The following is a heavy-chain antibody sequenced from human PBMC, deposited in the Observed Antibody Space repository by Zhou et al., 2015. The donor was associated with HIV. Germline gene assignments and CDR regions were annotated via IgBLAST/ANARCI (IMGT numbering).Heavy chain of an antibody. J-gene: IGHJ6*02. CDR3: AKDVAAAGPGRHHYYGMDV. CDR1: GFTFDDYA. Sequence: EVQLVESGGGLVQPGRSLRLSCAASGFTFDDYAMHWVRQVPGKGLEWVSGISWNSGSIGYADSVKGRFTISRDNAKNSLYLQMNSLRAEDTALYYCAKDVAAAGPGRHHYYGMDVWGQGTTVTVSS. CDR2: ISWNSGSI. V-gene: IGHV3-9*01. D-gene: IGHD6-13*01.